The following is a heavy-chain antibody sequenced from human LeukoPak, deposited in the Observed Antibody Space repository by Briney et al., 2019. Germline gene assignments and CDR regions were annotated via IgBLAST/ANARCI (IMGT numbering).Heavy chain of an antibody. CDR2: IGTYSGNT. J-gene: IGHJ6*02. CDR3: ARESLAGVKYYYGMDV. Sequence: ASVTVSFKASGYTFTSYGISWVRQAPGQGLEWMGWIGTYSGNTHFAQKLQGRLTMTTDTSTTTAYMELRSLRFDDTAVYYCARESLAGVKYYYGMDVWGQGTTVTVSS. D-gene: IGHD2-8*01. V-gene: IGHV1-18*01. CDR1: GYTFTSYG.